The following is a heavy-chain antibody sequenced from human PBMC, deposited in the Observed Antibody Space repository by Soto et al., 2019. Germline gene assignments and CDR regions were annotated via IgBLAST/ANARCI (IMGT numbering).Heavy chain of an antibody. Sequence: QVHLVQSGAEVRKPGASVKVSCKASGYSFTNYNIGWVRQAPGQGLEWLGWISTYNGNRNYAQKFQGRVTMTTDASTSTADMEWSGLRPDATAVYYCAREVGGTCVEAFDTWGQGTRVTVSS. J-gene: IGHJ3*02. D-gene: IGHD1-26*01. CDR3: AREVGGTCVEAFDT. CDR1: GYSFTNYN. V-gene: IGHV1-18*01. CDR2: ISTYNGNR.